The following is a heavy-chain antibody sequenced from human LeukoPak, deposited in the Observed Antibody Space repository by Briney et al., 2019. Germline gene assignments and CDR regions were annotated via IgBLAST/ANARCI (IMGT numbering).Heavy chain of an antibody. J-gene: IGHJ4*02. Sequence: PSETLSLTCAVSGYTISSGYYWGSIRQPPGKGLEWIGSIYHSGSTYYNPSLKSRVTISVDTSKNQFSLKLSSVTAAVTAVYYCARGEDSSGYYFVIDYWGQGTLVTVSS. CDR3: ARGEDSSGYYFVIDY. CDR1: GYTISSGYY. D-gene: IGHD3-22*01. CDR2: IYHSGST. V-gene: IGHV4-38-2*01.